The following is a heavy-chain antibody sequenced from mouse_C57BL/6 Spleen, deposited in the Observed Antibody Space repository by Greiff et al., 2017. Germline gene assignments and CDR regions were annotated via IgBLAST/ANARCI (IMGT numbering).Heavy chain of an antibody. V-gene: IGHV1-69*01. CDR3: ARRSLYYGSPSWFAY. Sequence: QVQLKQSGAELVMPGASVKLSCKASGYTFTSYWMHWVKQRPGQGLEWIGEIDPSDSYTNYNQQFKGKSTLTVDKSSSTAYMQLSSLTSEDSAVYYCARRSLYYGSPSWFAYWGQGTLVTVSA. D-gene: IGHD1-1*01. CDR2: IDPSDSYT. J-gene: IGHJ3*01. CDR1: GYTFTSYW.